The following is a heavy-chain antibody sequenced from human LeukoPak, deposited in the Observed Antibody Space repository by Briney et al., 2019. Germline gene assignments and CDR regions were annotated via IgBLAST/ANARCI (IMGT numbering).Heavy chain of an antibody. CDR3: ARVRAVAGTGTAFDI. D-gene: IGHD6-19*01. J-gene: IGHJ3*02. Sequence: SETLSLTCTVSGGSISSYYWSWIRQPPGKGLEWIGYIYYSGSTNYNPSLKSRVTISVDTSKNQFSLKLSSVTAADTAVYYCARVRAVAGTGTAFDIWGQGTMVTVSS. V-gene: IGHV4-59*01. CDR2: IYYSGST. CDR1: GGSISSYY.